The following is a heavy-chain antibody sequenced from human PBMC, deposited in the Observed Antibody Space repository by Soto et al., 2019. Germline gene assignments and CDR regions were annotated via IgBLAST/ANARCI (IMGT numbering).Heavy chain of an antibody. V-gene: IGHV1-69*01. CDR2: IIPIFGTA. CDR1: GGTFSSYA. CDR3: ARRDRPVFSYFDY. Sequence: QVKLVQSGAEVKKPGSSVKVSCKASGGTFSSYAISRVRQAPGQGLEWMGGIIPIFGTANYAQKFQGRVTITADESTRTAYMELSSLRSEDTAVYYCARRDRPVFSYFDYWGQGTLVTVSS. D-gene: IGHD6-6*01. J-gene: IGHJ4*02.